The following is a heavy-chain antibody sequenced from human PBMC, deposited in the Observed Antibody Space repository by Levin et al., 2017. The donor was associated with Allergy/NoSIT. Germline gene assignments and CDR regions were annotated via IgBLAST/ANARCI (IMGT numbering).Heavy chain of an antibody. J-gene: IGHJ5*02. V-gene: IGHV3-9*01. CDR2: VSWNSGTI. CDR3: TDGRYYDFWSGYFRS. D-gene: IGHD3-3*01. Sequence: SLKISCVVSGFAFEDFAMHWVRQAPGKGLEWVSGVSWNSGTIAYADSVKGRFTISRDNAKSSLYLQMDSLRTEDTAFYYCTDGRYYDFWSGYFRSWSQGSLVTVSS. CDR1: GFAFEDFA.